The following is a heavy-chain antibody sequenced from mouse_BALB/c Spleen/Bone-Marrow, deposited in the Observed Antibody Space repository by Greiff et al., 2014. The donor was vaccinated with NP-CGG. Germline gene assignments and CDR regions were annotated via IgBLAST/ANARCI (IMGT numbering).Heavy chain of an antibody. D-gene: IGHD2-1*01. CDR2: INPSNGRT. CDR1: GFTFTSYW. V-gene: IGHV1S81*02. Sequence: VQGVESGDELVKPGASVKLSCMASGFTFTSYWIHWVKQRPGQGPEWIGEINPSNGRTNYNEKFKRKATLTEDKSSSTAYMQLSSMTSEDSAVYYCARDGNYRYAMDYWGQGTSVTVSS. J-gene: IGHJ4*01. CDR3: ARDGNYRYAMDY.